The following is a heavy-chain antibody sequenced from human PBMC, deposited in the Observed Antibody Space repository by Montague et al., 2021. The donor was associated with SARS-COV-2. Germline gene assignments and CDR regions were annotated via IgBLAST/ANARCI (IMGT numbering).Heavy chain of an antibody. CDR1: GDSVSSNSAA. Sequence: CAISGDSVSSNSAAWNWIRQSPSRGLEWLGRTYYRSKWYNDYAVSAKSRITINPDTSKNQFSLQLNSVTPEDTAVYYCASGRMVPYSSSWTTLYYGMDVWGQGTTVTVSS. D-gene: IGHD6-13*01. V-gene: IGHV6-1*01. CDR3: ASGRMVPYSSSWTTLYYGMDV. J-gene: IGHJ6*02. CDR2: TYYRSKWYN.